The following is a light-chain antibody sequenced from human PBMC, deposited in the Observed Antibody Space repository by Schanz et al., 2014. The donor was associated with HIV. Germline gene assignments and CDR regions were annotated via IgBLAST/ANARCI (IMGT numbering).Light chain of an antibody. CDR3: SSYAGSITFVV. CDR2: EVN. Sequence: QSALTQPASVSGSPGQSVTISCSGSSSDIGAYNFVSWYQQHPDEAPKLIIYEVNKRPSGVPDRFSGSKSNNTASLTVSGLQADDEANYYCSSYAGSITFVVFGGGTKLTVL. V-gene: IGLV2-8*01. CDR1: SSDIGAYNF. J-gene: IGLJ3*02.